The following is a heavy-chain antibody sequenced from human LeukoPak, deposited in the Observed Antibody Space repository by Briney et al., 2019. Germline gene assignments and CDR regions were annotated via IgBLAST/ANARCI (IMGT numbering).Heavy chain of an antibody. V-gene: IGHV3-21*01. J-gene: IGHJ3*02. CDR3: AKDGGVINSHAFDI. CDR2: ISSSSSYI. CDR1: GFTFSSYS. Sequence: GGSLRLSCAASGFTFSSYSMNWVRQAPGKGLEWVSSISSSSSYIYYADSVKGRLTISRDNAKNSLYLQMNSLRAEDTAVYYCAKDGGVINSHAFDIWGQGTMVTVSS. D-gene: IGHD3-10*01.